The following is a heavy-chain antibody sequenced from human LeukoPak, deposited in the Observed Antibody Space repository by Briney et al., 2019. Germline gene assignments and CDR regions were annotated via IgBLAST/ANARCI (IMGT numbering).Heavy chain of an antibody. J-gene: IGHJ4*02. CDR3: AKDVMDY. Sequence: PGGSLRLSCAASGFTFSSYAMHWVRQAPGKGLEWVAVISYDGSNKYYADSVRGRFTISRDNSKNTLYLQMNSLRAEDTAVYYCAKDVMDYWGQGTLVTVSS. V-gene: IGHV3-30-3*01. CDR2: ISYDGSNK. CDR1: GFTFSSYA.